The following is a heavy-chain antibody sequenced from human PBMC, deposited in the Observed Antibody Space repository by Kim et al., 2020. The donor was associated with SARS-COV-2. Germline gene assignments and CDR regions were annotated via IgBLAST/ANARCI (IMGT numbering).Heavy chain of an antibody. Sequence: ASVKVSCKASGYTFPSYGIAWVRQAPGQGLEYMGWISPYNGNRDYAQNFQGRLTMTTDTSTKSAYMVLESLRSDDTAVYYCARGGREQPRPFIYNGLDVWGRGTAVSVSS. V-gene: IGHV1-18*04. D-gene: IGHD1-26*01. CDR3: ARGGREQPRPFIYNGLDV. CDR1: GYTFPSYG. CDR2: ISPYNGNR. J-gene: IGHJ6*02.